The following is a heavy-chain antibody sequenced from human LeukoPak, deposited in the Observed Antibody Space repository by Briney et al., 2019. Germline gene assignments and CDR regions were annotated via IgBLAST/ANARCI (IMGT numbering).Heavy chain of an antibody. D-gene: IGHD2-2*01. V-gene: IGHV3-30*18. CDR2: ISYDGSNK. J-gene: IGHJ4*02. CDR1: GLTFSSYG. Sequence: GGSLRLSCAASGLTFSSYGMHWVRQAPGKGLEWVAVISYDGSNKYYADSVKGRFTISRDNSKNTLCLQMNSLRAEDTAVYYCAKDHLRAVVVPAAITMGPADHWGQGTLVTVSS. CDR3: AKDHLRAVVVPAAITMGPADH.